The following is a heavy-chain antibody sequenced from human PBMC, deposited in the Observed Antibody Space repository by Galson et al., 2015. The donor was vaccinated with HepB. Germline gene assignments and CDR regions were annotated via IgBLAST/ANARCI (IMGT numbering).Heavy chain of an antibody. V-gene: IGHV4-61*02. CDR3: ARADRRGVGTYNWFDP. CDR1: GGSISSGSYY. D-gene: IGHD1-14*01. CDR2: IYTSGST. J-gene: IGHJ5*02. Sequence: TLSLTCTVSGGSISSGSYYWSWIRQPAGKGLEWIGRIYTSGSTNYNPSLKSRVTISVDTSKNQFSLKLSSVTAADTAVYYCARADRRGVGTYNWFDPWGQGTLVTVSS.